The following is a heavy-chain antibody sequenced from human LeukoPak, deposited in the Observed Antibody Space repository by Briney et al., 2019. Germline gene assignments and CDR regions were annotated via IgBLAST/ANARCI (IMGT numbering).Heavy chain of an antibody. J-gene: IGHJ4*02. CDR3: ARGVPGYSSSFDY. CDR1: GGSISSGSYY. CDR2: IYTSGST. V-gene: IGHV4-61*02. Sequence: KTSQTLSLTCTVSGGSISSGSYYWSWIRQPAGKGLEWIGRIYTSGSTNYNPSLKSRVTISVDTSKNQFSLKLSSVTAADTAVYYCARGVPGYSSSFDYWGQGTLVTVSS. D-gene: IGHD6-13*01.